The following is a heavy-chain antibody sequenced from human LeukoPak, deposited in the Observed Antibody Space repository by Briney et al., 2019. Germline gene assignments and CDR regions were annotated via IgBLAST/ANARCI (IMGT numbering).Heavy chain of an antibody. CDR2: IYTSGST. CDR1: GGSISSGSYY. V-gene: IGHV4-61*02. J-gene: IGHJ6*04. CDR3: ARAPLDDYVWGSYRHGMDV. D-gene: IGHD3-16*02. Sequence: SETLSFTCTVSGGSISSGSYYWSWIRQPAGKGLEWIGRIYTSGSTNYTHSLKSRVPISVDTSKNQLSLELSSVTAADTAVYYCARAPLDDYVWGSYRHGMDVWGKGTTVTVSS.